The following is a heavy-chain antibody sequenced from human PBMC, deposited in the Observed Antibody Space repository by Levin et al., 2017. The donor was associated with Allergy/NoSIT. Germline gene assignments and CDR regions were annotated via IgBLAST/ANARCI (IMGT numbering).Heavy chain of an antibody. CDR1: GFTFNFYN. V-gene: IGHV3-21*01. Sequence: GASVKVSCAASGFTFNFYNMIWVRQAPGKGLEYVASISTNSNYRFFGDSLRGRFSISRDDAKNSLYLQMSSLRPEDTAIYYCARITPTDVFDIWGQGTMVTVSS. J-gene: IGHJ3*02. CDR2: ISTNSNYR. CDR3: ARITPTDVFDI. D-gene: IGHD2-15*01.